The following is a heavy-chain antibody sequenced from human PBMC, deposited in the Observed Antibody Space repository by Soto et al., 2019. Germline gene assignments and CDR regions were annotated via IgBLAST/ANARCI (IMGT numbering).Heavy chain of an antibody. Sequence: PGGSLRLSCAASGFTLSGYAMDWVRQASGKGLEYVSGISSNGVGTYYANSVQGRFTISRDNSKNTVYLQMGSLRPEDMAVYYCARRARPDFYYMDVWGKGTTVTGSS. CDR3: ARRARPDFYYMDV. V-gene: IGHV3-64*01. CDR2: ISSNGVGT. D-gene: IGHD6-6*01. CDR1: GFTLSGYA. J-gene: IGHJ6*03.